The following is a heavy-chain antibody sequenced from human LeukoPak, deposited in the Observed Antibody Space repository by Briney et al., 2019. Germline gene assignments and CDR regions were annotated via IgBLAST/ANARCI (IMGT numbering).Heavy chain of an antibody. V-gene: IGHV3-30-3*01. CDR2: ISYDGSNK. CDR1: GFTFSSYA. D-gene: IGHD1-26*01. Sequence: GGSLGLSCAASGFTFSSYAMHWVRQAPGKGLEWVAVISYDGSNKYYADSVKGRFTISRDNSKNTLYLQMNSLRAEDTAVYYCARVPKWELPFDYWGQGTLVTVSS. J-gene: IGHJ4*02. CDR3: ARVPKWELPFDY.